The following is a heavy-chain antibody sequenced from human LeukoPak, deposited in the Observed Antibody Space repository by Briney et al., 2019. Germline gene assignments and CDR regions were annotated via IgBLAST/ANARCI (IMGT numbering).Heavy chain of an antibody. Sequence: GGSLRLSCAASGFTFRSYEMNWVRQAPGKGLEWVSFISSSGSAMYYADSVKGRFTISRDNAKHSLYLQMNSLRAEDTALYYCVRDGRYCSCGRCFPIWGQGTLVTVST. V-gene: IGHV3-48*03. D-gene: IGHD2-15*01. CDR2: ISSSGSAM. CDR3: VRDGRYCSCGRCFPI. J-gene: IGHJ4*02. CDR1: GFTFRSYE.